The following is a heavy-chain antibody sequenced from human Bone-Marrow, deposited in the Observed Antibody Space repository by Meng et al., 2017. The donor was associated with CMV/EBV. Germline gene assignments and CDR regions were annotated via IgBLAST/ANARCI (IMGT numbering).Heavy chain of an antibody. CDR3: APHCSGGSCYADY. J-gene: IGHJ4*02. D-gene: IGHD2-15*01. CDR2: IRYDGSNK. V-gene: IGHV3-30*02. Sequence: GGSLRLSCAASGFTFSSYGMHWVRQAPGKGLEWVAFIRYDGSNKYYADSVKGRFTISRDNSKNTLYLQMNSLRAEDTALYYCAPHCSGGSCYADYWGQGTLVTVSS. CDR1: GFTFSSYG.